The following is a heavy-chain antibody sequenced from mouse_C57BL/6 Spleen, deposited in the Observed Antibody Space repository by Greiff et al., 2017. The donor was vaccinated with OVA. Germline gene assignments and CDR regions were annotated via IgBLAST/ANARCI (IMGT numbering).Heavy chain of an antibody. CDR3: TRSAYYSNYVFDY. V-gene: IGHV1-15*01. D-gene: IGHD2-5*01. CDR2: IDPETGGT. J-gene: IGHJ2*01. CDR1: GYTFTDYE. Sequence: QVQLQQSGAELVRPGASVTLSCKASGYTFTDYEMHWVKQTPVHGLEWIGAIDPETGGTAYNQKFKGKAILTADKSSSTAYMELRSLTSEDSAVYYCTRSAYYSNYVFDYWGQGTTLTDSS.